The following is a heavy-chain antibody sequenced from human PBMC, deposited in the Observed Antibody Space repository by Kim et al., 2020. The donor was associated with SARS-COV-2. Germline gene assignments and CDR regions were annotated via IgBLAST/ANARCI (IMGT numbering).Heavy chain of an antibody. D-gene: IGHD3-10*01. Sequence: GGSLRLSCAASGFTVSSNYMSWVRQAPGKGLEWVSVIYSGGSTYYADPVKGRFTISRGNSKNTLYLQMNSLRAEDTAVYYCARESITMVRGVPYYFDYWSQGPLGTVSS. V-gene: IGHV3-53*01. CDR2: IYSGGST. J-gene: IGHJ4*02. CDR3: ARESITMVRGVPYYFDY. CDR1: GFTVSSNY.